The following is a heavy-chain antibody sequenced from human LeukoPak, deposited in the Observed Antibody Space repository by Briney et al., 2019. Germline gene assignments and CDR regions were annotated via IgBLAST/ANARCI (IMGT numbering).Heavy chain of an antibody. V-gene: IGHV4-34*01. Sequence: SETLSLTCAVYGGSFSGYYWSWIRQPPGKGLEWIGEINHSGSTNYNPSLKSRVTISVDTSKNQFSLKLSSVTAADTAVYYCARGRGTNIVVVPAATXXXDYWGQGTLVTVSS. CDR3: ARGRGTNIVVVPAATXXXDY. CDR1: GGSFSGYY. CDR2: INHSGST. J-gene: IGHJ4*02. D-gene: IGHD2-2*01.